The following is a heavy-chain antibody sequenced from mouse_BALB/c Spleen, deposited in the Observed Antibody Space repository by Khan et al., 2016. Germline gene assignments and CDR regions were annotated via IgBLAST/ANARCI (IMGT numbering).Heavy chain of an antibody. CDR1: GYSITSDYA. Sequence: EVQLQESGPGLVKPSQSLSLTCTVTGYSITSDYAWNWIRQFPGNKLEWMGYISYSGSTSYNPSLKSRISITRDTSKNQFFLQLNSVTTEDTATYYGARFLYYYGYFDYWGQGTTLTVSS. CDR2: ISYSGST. D-gene: IGHD1-1*01. CDR3: ARFLYYYGYFDY. J-gene: IGHJ2*01. V-gene: IGHV3-2*02.